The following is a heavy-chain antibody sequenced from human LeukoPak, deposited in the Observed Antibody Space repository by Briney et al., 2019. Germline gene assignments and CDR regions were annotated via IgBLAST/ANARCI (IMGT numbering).Heavy chain of an antibody. V-gene: IGHV4-59*01. Sequence: KPSETLSLTCSVSGGSISSYYRFWIRQPPGKGLEWIGSVFHSGNTNYNPSLKSRVTISVDTSKNQFSLKLSSVTAADTAVYYCARDTTNYDYGDYGAYYYGMDVWGQGTTVTVSS. CDR1: GGSISSYY. J-gene: IGHJ6*02. D-gene: IGHD4-17*01. CDR3: ARDTTNYDYGDYGAYYYGMDV. CDR2: VFHSGNT.